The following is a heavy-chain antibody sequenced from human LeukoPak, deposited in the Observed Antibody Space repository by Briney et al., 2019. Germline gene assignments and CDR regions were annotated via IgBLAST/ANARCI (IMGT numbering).Heavy chain of an antibody. CDR2: INPSGGST. Sequence: ASVKVSCKASGYTFTSYYVHWVRQAPGQGLEWMGIINPSGGSTSFAQKFQGRVTMTRDTSTSTVYMELSSLRSEDTAVYYCARDVAKAVVVVPAAAYYFDYWGQGTLVTVSS. J-gene: IGHJ4*02. V-gene: IGHV1-46*01. CDR1: GYTFTSYY. CDR3: ARDVAKAVVVVPAAAYYFDY. D-gene: IGHD2-2*01.